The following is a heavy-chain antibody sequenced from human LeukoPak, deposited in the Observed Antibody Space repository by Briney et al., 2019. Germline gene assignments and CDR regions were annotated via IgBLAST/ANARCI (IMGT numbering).Heavy chain of an antibody. CDR2: IHTSGTA. D-gene: IGHD5/OR15-5a*01. J-gene: IGHJ4*02. CDR3: ATEQVSASAWGFDY. CDR1: GGSISSYL. V-gene: IGHV4-4*07. Sequence: SETLSLTCTVSGGSISSYLWSWIRQPAGKGLEWLERIHTSGTATYSPSLQSRVTMSVDTSKKQISLRLSSVTAADTAVYYCATEQVSASAWGFDYWGQGSLVSVSS.